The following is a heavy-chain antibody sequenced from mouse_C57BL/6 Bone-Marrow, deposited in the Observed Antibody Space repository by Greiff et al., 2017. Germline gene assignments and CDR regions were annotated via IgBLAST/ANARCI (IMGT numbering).Heavy chain of an antibody. CDR2: IWRGGST. CDR1: GFSLTSSG. J-gene: IGHJ4*01. Sequence: VQLVESGPGLVQPSQSLSITCTVSGFSLTSSGVHWVRQSPGKGLEWLGVIWRGGSTDYNAAFISRLSISKDNSKSQVFFKMNSLQADDTAIYYCASPLTTNYAMDYWGQGTSVTVSS. CDR3: ASPLTTNYAMDY. V-gene: IGHV2-2*01. D-gene: IGHD2-12*01.